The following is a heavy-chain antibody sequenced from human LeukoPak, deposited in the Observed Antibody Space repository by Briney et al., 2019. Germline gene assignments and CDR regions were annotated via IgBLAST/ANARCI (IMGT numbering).Heavy chain of an antibody. CDR1: GFTFSRYS. D-gene: IGHD3-22*01. J-gene: IGHJ5*02. Sequence: GGSLRLSCAASGFTFSRYSMIWVRQAPGKGLEWVSSITSSGSYIYYADSVKGRFTISRDNAKNSLYLQMNSLRAEDTAVYYCARDLSVSYYYDSSGWINWFDPWGQGTLVTVSS. CDR2: ITSSGSYI. V-gene: IGHV3-21*01. CDR3: ARDLSVSYYYDSSGWINWFDP.